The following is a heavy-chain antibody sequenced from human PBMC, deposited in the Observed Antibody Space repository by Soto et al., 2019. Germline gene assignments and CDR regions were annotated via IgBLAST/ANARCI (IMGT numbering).Heavy chain of an antibody. CDR1: GFTFSAYD. J-gene: IGHJ5*02. CDR2: IGTLHDT. D-gene: IGHD2-8*02. V-gene: IGHV3-13*01. CDR3: AKQASYWHGGGGWFDP. Sequence: EVQLVESGGGLVQPGGSLRLSCAASGFTFSAYDMHWVRQPTGKGLEWVSAIGTLHDTYYPDSVKGRFTISRENAKNSLYLQMNSLTPGATAVYYWAKQASYWHGGGGWFDPWGQGTLVTVSS.